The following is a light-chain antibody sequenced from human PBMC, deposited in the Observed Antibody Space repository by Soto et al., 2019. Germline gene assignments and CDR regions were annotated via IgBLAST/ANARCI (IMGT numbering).Light chain of an antibody. CDR2: RAS. V-gene: IGKV3-15*01. Sequence: EIVLTQSPGTLSLSPGERATLSCGASQSVTSNYLAWYQQKPGQAPRLLIYRASTRATDIPARFSGSGSGTEFTLTISSLQSEDFAVYYCQQYNNWPPATFGQGTKVDI. J-gene: IGKJ1*01. CDR1: QSVTSN. CDR3: QQYNNWPPAT.